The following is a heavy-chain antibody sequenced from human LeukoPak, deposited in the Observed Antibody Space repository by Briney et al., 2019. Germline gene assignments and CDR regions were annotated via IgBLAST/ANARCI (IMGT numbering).Heavy chain of an antibody. V-gene: IGHV3-53*01. CDR3: ARDLLGYNWNY. D-gene: IGHD1-20*01. J-gene: IGHJ4*02. CDR1: GFTVSSNY. CDR2: IYSGGST. Sequence: GGSLRLSCAASGFTVSSNYMSWVRQAPGKGLEWVSVIYSGGSTYYADSVKGRFTISRDNSKNTLYLQMNSLRAEDTAVCYCARDLLGYNWNYWGQGTLVTVSS.